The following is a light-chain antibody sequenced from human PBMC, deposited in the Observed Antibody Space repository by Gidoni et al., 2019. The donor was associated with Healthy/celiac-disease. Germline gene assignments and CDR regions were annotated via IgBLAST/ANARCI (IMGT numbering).Light chain of an antibody. Sequence: EIVMTQSPATLSGSPGERATLSCRASQSVRSNLAWYQQKPGQAPRLLIYGASTRATGIPARFSGSGSGTEFTLTISSLQSEDFAVYYWQQYNNWPRTFGQGTKVEIK. J-gene: IGKJ1*01. CDR2: GAS. CDR3: QQYNNWPRT. CDR1: QSVRSN. V-gene: IGKV3-15*01.